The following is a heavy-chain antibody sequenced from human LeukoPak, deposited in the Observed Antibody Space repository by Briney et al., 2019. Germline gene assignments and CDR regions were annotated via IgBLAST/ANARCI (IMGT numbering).Heavy chain of an antibody. CDR1: GYTFTTYY. J-gene: IGHJ4*02. CDR2: INPSAEST. Sequence: ASVKVSCKASGYTFTTYYIHWVRQAPGQGLEWMGVINPSAESTSYAQKFQGRVTMTRDTSTNTVYMELRGLRSDDTAVYYCARGPTVTTLYYFDYWGQGTLVTVSS. V-gene: IGHV1-46*01. CDR3: ARGPTVTTLYYFDY. D-gene: IGHD4-17*01.